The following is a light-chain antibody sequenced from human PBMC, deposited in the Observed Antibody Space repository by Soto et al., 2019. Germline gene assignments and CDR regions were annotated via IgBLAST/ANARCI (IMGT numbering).Light chain of an antibody. CDR1: QNIHNY. CDR2: DAI. V-gene: IGKV3-11*01. J-gene: IGKJ5*01. CDR3: QQRNIWPPVT. Sequence: MSQSPATLSVSPGERVTLSCRASQNIHNYMSWFLQKPGQTPRLLIYDAIIRAAGVPARFSGSGSGTDFTLTISSLEPEDFAVYYCQQRNIWPPVTFGQGTRLEIK.